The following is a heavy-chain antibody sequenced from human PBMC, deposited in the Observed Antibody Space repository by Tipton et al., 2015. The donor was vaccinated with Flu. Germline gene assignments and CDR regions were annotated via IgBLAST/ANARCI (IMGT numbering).Heavy chain of an antibody. J-gene: IGHJ4*02. D-gene: IGHD3-10*01. CDR2: IHRSGST. Sequence: TLSLTCAVSGDSISSDYFWGWIRQPPGKGLEWIATIHRSGSTYYNPSLKSRVTISVDTAKNQFSQRLSSVTAADTAVYYCARSTYYYGSGSSDYWGQGTLVTVSS. V-gene: IGHV4-38-2*01. CDR3: ARSTYYYGSGSSDY. CDR1: GDSISSDYF.